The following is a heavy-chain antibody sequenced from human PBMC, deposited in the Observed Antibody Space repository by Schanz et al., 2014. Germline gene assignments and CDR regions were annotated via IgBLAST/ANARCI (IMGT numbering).Heavy chain of an antibody. V-gene: IGHV1-69*04. CDR2: IIPVLAIA. CDR1: GITFSTYV. J-gene: IGHJ6*02. CDR3: ARGPSQGYSYGHNIGAYYYGMDV. Sequence: VQLEQSGAEVKKPGSSMKVSCKASGITFSTYVVVCVRQAPGQGLEWMGRIIPVLAIADYAQKFQGRVTITADKSTSTASMELSSLRSEDTAVYYCARGPSQGYSYGHNIGAYYYGMDVWGQGTTVTVSS. D-gene: IGHD5-18*01.